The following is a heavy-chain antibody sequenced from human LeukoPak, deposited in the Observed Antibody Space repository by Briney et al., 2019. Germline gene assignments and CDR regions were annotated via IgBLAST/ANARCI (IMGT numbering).Heavy chain of an antibody. CDR1: GYTFTGYY. D-gene: IGHD6-19*01. V-gene: IGHV1-2*02. J-gene: IGHJ5*02. CDR3: ARGPYSRGWYEKGNWFDP. CDR2: IIPNSGGT. Sequence: ASVKVSCKASGYTFTGYYMHWVRQAPGQGLEWMGWIIPNSGGTNYAQKFQGRVTMTRDTSISTAYMELSRLRSDDTAVYYCARGPYSRGWYEKGNWFDPWGQGTLVTVSS.